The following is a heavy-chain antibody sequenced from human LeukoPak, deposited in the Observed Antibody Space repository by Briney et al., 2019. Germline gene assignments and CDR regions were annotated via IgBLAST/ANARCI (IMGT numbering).Heavy chain of an antibody. J-gene: IGHJ3*02. Sequence: ASVKDSCKASGYTFTSYGISWVRQAPGQGLGWMGWISAYNGNTNYAQKLQGRVTMTTDTSTSTAYMELRSLRSDDTAVHYCARPPTYYYDSSGYSGDAFDIWGQGTMVTVSS. CDR1: GYTFTSYG. D-gene: IGHD3-22*01. CDR3: ARPPTYYYDSSGYSGDAFDI. CDR2: ISAYNGNT. V-gene: IGHV1-18*01.